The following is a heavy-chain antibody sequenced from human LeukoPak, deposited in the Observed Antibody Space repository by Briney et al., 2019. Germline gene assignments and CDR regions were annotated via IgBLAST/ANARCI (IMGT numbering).Heavy chain of an antibody. CDR2: IGGSGDFT. Sequence: GGSLRLSCAASGFTFSSYSMNWVRQAPGQGLEWVSAIGGSGDFTYYAEYVRGRFTISRDNSKKTLYLQMNSLRAEDTAVYYCAKADRGWGVITKDWGQGTLVTVSS. CDR1: GFTFSSYS. CDR3: AKADRGWGVITKD. V-gene: IGHV3-23*01. J-gene: IGHJ4*02. D-gene: IGHD3-10*01.